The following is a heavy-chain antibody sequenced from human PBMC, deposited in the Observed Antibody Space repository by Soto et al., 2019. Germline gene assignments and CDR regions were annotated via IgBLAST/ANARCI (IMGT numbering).Heavy chain of an antibody. Sequence: PRGSLSLSCAASGFTFSSYAMSWVRQAPGKGLEWVSAISGSGGSTYYADSVKGRFTISRDNSKNTLYLQMNSLRAEDTAVYYCAKCHSNYPLYYFDYWGQGTLVTVAS. J-gene: IGHJ4*02. CDR1: GFTFSSYA. CDR3: AKCHSNYPLYYFDY. V-gene: IGHV3-23*01. D-gene: IGHD4-4*01. CDR2: ISGSGGST.